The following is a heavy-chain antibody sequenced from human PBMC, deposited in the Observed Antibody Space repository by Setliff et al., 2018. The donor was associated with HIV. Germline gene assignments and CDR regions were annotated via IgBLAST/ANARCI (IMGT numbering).Heavy chain of an antibody. CDR3: ARAQWVIPGAMRGSDALDI. CDR1: RFSFSTFW. CDR2: INEDGNKK. Sequence: PGGSLRLSCATSRFSFSTFWMTWVRQAPGKGLEWIANINEDGNKKYHADSVEGRFTISRDNSKNTLYLQMNNLSADDTAVYYCARAQWVIPGAMRGSDALDIWGQGTTVTVSS. D-gene: IGHD2-2*01. J-gene: IGHJ3*02. V-gene: IGHV3-7*04.